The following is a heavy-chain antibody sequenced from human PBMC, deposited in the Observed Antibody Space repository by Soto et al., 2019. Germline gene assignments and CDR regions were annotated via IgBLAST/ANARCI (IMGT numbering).Heavy chain of an antibody. V-gene: IGHV6-1*01. CDR2: TYYRSKWYN. J-gene: IGHJ4*02. Sequence: KQSQTLSLTCAISGDSVSSNSAAWNWIRQSPSRGLEWLGRTYYRSKWYNDYAVSVKSRITINPDTSKNQFSLQLNSVTPEDTAVYYCARDLKGNIVATAGYYFDYWGQGTLVTVSS. CDR1: GDSVSSNSAA. CDR3: ARDLKGNIVATAGYYFDY. D-gene: IGHD5-12*01.